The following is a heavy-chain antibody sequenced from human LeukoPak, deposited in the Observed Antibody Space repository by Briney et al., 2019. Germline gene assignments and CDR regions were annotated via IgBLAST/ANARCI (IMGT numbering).Heavy chain of an antibody. CDR3: ARDSSSYYYDSSGGFDY. CDR1: GGSISSGDYY. D-gene: IGHD3-22*01. V-gene: IGHV4-30-4*01. J-gene: IGHJ4*02. CDR2: IYYSGST. Sequence: SETLSLTCTVSGGSISSGDYYWSWIRQPPGKGLEWIGYIYYSGSTYYNPSLKSQVTISVDTSKNQFSLKLSSVTAADTAVYYCARDSSSYYYDSSGGFDYWGQGTLVTVSS.